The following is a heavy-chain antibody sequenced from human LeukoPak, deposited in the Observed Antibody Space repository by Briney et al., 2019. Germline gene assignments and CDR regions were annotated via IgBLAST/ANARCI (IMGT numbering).Heavy chain of an antibody. Sequence: PSETLSLTCTVSGGSISSSNYYWSWIRQPPGKGLEWIGEINHSGSTNYNPSLKSRVTISVDTSKNQFSLKLSSVTAADTAVYYCASRLWSRGVGAFDIWGQGTMVTVSS. CDR3: ASRLWSRGVGAFDI. V-gene: IGHV4-39*07. CDR2: INHSGST. CDR1: GGSISSSNYY. D-gene: IGHD5-18*01. J-gene: IGHJ3*02.